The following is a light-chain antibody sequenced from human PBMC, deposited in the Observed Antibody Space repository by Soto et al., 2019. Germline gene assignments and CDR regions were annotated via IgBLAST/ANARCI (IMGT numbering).Light chain of an antibody. V-gene: IGKV3-11*01. Sequence: EIVLTQSPATLSLSPGETATLSCRASQSVSSYLAWYQQKPGQAPRLLIYDASDRATGIPARFSGSGSGTDFTLTIRSLEPEDFAVYYCQQCVNWPLLTLGGGTRVELK. CDR2: DAS. J-gene: IGKJ4*01. CDR1: QSVSSY. CDR3: QQCVNWPLLT.